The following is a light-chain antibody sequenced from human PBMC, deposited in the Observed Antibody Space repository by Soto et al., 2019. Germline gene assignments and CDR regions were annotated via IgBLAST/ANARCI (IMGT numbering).Light chain of an antibody. J-gene: IGKJ1*01. Sequence: EIVMTQSPATLSVSPGERATLSCRASQSISRNLAWYQQKPGQAPRLLIYAASTRATGLPARFSGSGSGTEFTLIISSLQTEDFAVYSCQQYNNWPLTFGQGTKVDIK. V-gene: IGKV3-15*01. CDR3: QQYNNWPLT. CDR2: AAS. CDR1: QSISRN.